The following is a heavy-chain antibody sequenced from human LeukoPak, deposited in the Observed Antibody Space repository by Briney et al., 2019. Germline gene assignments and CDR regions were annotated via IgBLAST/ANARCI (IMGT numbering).Heavy chain of an antibody. J-gene: IGHJ4*02. Sequence: PGGSLRLSCAASGFTFSSYGMHWVRQAPGKGLKWVAFIQYDGSNKYYADSVKGRFTISRDNSKNTLYLQMNSLRAEDTAVYYCRDPFDYRGQGTLVTVSS. V-gene: IGHV3-30*02. CDR3: RDPFDY. CDR1: GFTFSSYG. CDR2: IQYDGSNK.